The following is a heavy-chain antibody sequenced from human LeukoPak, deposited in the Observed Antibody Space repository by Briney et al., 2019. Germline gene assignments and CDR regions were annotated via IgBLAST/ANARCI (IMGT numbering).Heavy chain of an antibody. D-gene: IGHD3-3*01. CDR2: INSDGRTT. CDR3: ARGNWIGAFDI. V-gene: IGHV3-74*01. Sequence: GGSLRLSCAASGFTFSNNWMHWVRQAPGKGLVWVSRINSDGRTTTYADSVKGRFTISRDNAKNSLYLQMNGLRVEDTAVYYCARGNWIGAFDIWGQGTMVTVSS. CDR1: GFTFSNNW. J-gene: IGHJ3*02.